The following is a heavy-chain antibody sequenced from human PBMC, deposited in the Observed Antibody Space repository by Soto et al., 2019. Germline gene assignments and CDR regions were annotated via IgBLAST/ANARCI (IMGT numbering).Heavy chain of an antibody. Sequence: SGTLSLTCTVSGGSISSGDYYWSWIRQPPGKGLEWIGYIYYSGSTYYNPSLKSRVTISVDTSKNQFSLKLSSVTAADTAVYYCARDMGVVVKYYYHYYGMDVWGQGTTVTVSS. CDR1: GGSISSGDYY. J-gene: IGHJ6*02. V-gene: IGHV4-30-4*01. D-gene: IGHD2-15*01. CDR2: IYYSGST. CDR3: ARDMGVVVKYYYHYYGMDV.